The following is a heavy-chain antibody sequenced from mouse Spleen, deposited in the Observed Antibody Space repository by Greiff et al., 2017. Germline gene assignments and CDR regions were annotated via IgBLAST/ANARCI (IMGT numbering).Heavy chain of an antibody. CDR3: ARRNGGYGFAY. J-gene: IGHJ3*01. CDR1: GYTFTSYW. V-gene: IGHV1S81*02. CDR2: INPSNGRT. D-gene: IGHD1-2*01. Sequence: VQLQQPGAELVKPGASVKLSCKASGYTFTSYWMHWVKQRPGQGLEWIGEINPSNGRTNYNEKFKSKATLTVDKSSSTAYMQLSSLTSEDSAVYYCARRNGGYGFAYWGQGTLVTVSA.